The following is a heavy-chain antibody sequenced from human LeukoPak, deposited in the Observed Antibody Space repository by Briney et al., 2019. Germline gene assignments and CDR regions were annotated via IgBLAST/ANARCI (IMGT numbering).Heavy chain of an antibody. CDR1: GGSISSGGYY. Sequence: KPSQTLSLTCTVSGGSISSGGYYWSWIRQHPGKGLEWIGYIYYSGSTYYNPSLKSRVTISVDTSKNQFSLKLSSVTAADTAVYYCARDGYSSYDILTGYQNPNAFDIWGQGAMVTVSS. J-gene: IGHJ3*02. V-gene: IGHV4-31*03. CDR2: IYYSGST. CDR3: ARDGYSSYDILTGYQNPNAFDI. D-gene: IGHD3-9*01.